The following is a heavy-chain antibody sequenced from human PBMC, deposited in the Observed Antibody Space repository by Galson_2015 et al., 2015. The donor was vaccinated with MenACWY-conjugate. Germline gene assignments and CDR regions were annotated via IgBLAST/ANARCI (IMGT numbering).Heavy chain of an antibody. CDR1: GFTFGTNW. V-gene: IGHV3-7*05. D-gene: IGHD3-10*01. CDR2: IKEDGSVK. Sequence: SLRLSCAGSGFTFGTNWMYWVRQAPGKGLEWVANIKEDGSVKYYVDSVKGRFTISRDNSRNSLYLQMNSLSVEDTAVYCCAREYYGWGSFWPWGQGTLVIISS. CDR3: AREYYGWGSFWP. J-gene: IGHJ4*02.